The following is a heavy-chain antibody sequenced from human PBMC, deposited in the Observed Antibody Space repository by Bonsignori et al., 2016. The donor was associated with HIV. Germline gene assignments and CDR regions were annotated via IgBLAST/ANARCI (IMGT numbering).Heavy chain of an antibody. CDR3: AREERHRIYGIYNDFWSGSPDRYYYYMDV. J-gene: IGHJ6*03. CDR2: IKQDGSEK. CDR1: GFTCSNYW. D-gene: IGHD3-3*01. Sequence: GGSLRLSCAASGFTCSNYWMSWVRQAPGKGLEWVANIKQDGSEKFYVDSVKGRFTISRDNAKNSLYLQMNSLRAEDTAVYYCAREERHRIYGIYNDFWSGSPDRYYYYMDVWGTGDHGHRLL. V-gene: IGHV3-7*03.